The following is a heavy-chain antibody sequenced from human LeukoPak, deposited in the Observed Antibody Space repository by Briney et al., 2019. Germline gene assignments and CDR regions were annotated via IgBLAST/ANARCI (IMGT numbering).Heavy chain of an antibody. J-gene: IGHJ4*02. CDR3: AKDKGDYWDPFDY. CDR1: GFTFSTYT. CDR2: IRNNGGTT. V-gene: IGHV3-23*01. Sequence: GGSLRLSCAASGFTFSTYTMSWVRQAPGKGLEWVSTIRNNGGTTYYADAVRGRFTTSRDNSKSTLHLQMNSLRAEGTAIYYCAKDKGDYWDPFDYWGQGTLVTVSS. D-gene: IGHD2-8*02.